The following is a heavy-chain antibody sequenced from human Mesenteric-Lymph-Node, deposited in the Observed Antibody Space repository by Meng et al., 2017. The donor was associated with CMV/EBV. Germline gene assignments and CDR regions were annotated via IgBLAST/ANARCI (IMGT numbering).Heavy chain of an antibody. J-gene: IGHJ5*02. CDR2: INPNSGDT. V-gene: IGHV1-2*02. Sequence: ASVKVSCKGSGYTFSTYGIRWVGQAPGQGLEWMGWINPNSGDTHYGQNFQGRVTMTRDTSITTAYVELSRLTSDDTAVYFCARGAGPYFDPWGQGTLVTVSS. D-gene: IGHD1-14*01. CDR3: ARGAGPYFDP. CDR1: GYTFSTYG.